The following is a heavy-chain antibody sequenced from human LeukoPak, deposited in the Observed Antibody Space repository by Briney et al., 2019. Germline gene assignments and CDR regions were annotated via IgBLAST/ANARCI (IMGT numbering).Heavy chain of an antibody. D-gene: IGHD3-16*01. J-gene: IGHJ4*02. CDR1: GFTFSTYW. Sequence: GGSLRLSCAASGFTFSTYWMSWVRQAPGKGLEWVANINPDGSAKYYADSMKGRFAISRDNALNSLYLQMNSLTAEDTAVYYCGRTSCYYDMWGQGTLVTVSS. CDR3: GRTSCYYDM. CDR2: INPDGSAK. V-gene: IGHV3-7*01.